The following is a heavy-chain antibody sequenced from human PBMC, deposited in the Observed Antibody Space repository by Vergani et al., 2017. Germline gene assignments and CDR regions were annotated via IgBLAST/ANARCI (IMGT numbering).Heavy chain of an antibody. Sequence: QVQLVQSGAEVKKPGASVKVSCKASGYTFIGYYMHWVRQAPGQGLEWMGWINPNSGGTNYAQKFQGRVTMTRDTSISTAYMELSRLRSDDTAVYYCARGPRYYDFWSGYFDYWGQGTLVTVSS. J-gene: IGHJ4*02. V-gene: IGHV1-2*02. CDR2: INPNSGGT. D-gene: IGHD3-3*01. CDR3: ARGPRYYDFWSGYFDY. CDR1: GYTFIGYY.